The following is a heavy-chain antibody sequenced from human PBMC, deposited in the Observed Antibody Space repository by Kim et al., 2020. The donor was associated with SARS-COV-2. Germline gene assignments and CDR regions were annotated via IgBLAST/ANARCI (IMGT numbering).Heavy chain of an antibody. V-gene: IGHV3-30*01. J-gene: IGHJ4*02. CDR2: ISYDGSNT. CDR1: GFTFSNYA. CDR3: ARAMIVVVISSFFDY. D-gene: IGHD3-22*01. Sequence: GGSLRLSCAASGFTFSNYAMHWVRQAPGKGLEWVAIISYDGSNTYYADSVKGRFTISRDNSKNTLYLQMNSLRAEDTALYYCARAMIVVVISSFFDYWGQGTLVTVSS.